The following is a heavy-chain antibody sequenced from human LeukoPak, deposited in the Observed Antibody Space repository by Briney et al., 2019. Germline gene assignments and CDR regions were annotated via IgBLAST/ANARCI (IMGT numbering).Heavy chain of an antibody. CDR1: GGSISSYY. CDR3: ASLIVVFPVARLDGFDL. CDR2: IYSSGST. D-gene: IGHD2-15*01. J-gene: IGHJ3*01. Sequence: SETLSLTCIVSGGSISSYYWSWIRQPPGKGLEWIGYIYSSGSTDYNPSLKSRVTISLDTSNHQFSLKLTSVTAADTAVYYCASLIVVFPVARLDGFDLWGRGTMLTVSS. V-gene: IGHV4-59*12.